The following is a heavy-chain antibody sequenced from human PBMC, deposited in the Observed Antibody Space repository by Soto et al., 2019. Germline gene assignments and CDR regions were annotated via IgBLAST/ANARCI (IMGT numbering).Heavy chain of an antibody. Sequence: SGPTLVNPTETLTLTCTVSGFSLSNARMGVSWIRQPPGKALEWLAHIFSNDEKSYSTSLKSRLTISKDTSKSQVVLTMTNMDPVDTATYYCARTAYYYGSGSYYKNYYYYYGMDVWGQGTTVTVSS. CDR2: IFSNDEK. J-gene: IGHJ6*02. V-gene: IGHV2-26*01. CDR3: ARTAYYYGSGSYYKNYYYYYGMDV. CDR1: GFSLSNARMG. D-gene: IGHD3-10*01.